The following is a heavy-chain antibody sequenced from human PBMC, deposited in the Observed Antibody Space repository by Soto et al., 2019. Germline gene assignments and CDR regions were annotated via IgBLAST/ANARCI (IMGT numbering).Heavy chain of an antibody. J-gene: IGHJ4*02. CDR1: GFTVSSNY. V-gene: IGHV3-53*01. CDR2: IYSGGST. CDR3: ARGRVEMATTPLDY. Sequence: PGGSLRLSCAASGFTVSSNYMSWVRQAPGKGLEWVSVIYSGGSTYYADSVKGRFTISRDNSKNTLYLQMNSLRAEDTAVYYCARGRVEMATTPLDYWGQGTLVTVSS. D-gene: IGHD5-12*01.